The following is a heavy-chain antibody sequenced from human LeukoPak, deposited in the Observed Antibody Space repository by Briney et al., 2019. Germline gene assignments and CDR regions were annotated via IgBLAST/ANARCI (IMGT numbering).Heavy chain of an antibody. J-gene: IGHJ4*02. CDR1: GSTFTGYY. CDR3: ARVRRTGRLLDY. CDR2: INPNSGGT. Sequence: ASVKVSCKASGSTFTGYYMHWVRQAPGQGLERMGWINPNSGGTNYAQKFQGRVTMTRDTSISTAYMELSRLRSDDTAVYYCARVRRTGRLLDYWGQGTLVTVSS. D-gene: IGHD3-16*01. V-gene: IGHV1-2*02.